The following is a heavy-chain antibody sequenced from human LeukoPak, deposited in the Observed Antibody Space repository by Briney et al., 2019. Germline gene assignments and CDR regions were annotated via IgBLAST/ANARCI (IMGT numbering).Heavy chain of an antibody. CDR1: GGSVSSGSYY. Sequence: PSETLSLTCTVSGGSVSSGSYYWSWIRQPPGKGLEWIGEINHSGSTNYNPSLKSRVTISVDTSKNQFSLKLSSVTAADTAVYYCARGAKRWLQLTALGYWGQGTLVTVSS. J-gene: IGHJ4*02. CDR2: INHSGST. CDR3: ARGAKRWLQLTALGY. D-gene: IGHD5-24*01. V-gene: IGHV4-39*07.